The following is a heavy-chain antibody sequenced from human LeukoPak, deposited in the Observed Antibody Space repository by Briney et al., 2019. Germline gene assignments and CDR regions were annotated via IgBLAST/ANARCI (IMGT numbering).Heavy chain of an antibody. D-gene: IGHD5-12*01. CDR2: INPNSGGT. J-gene: IGHJ4*02. Sequence: ASVKVSCKASGYTFTAYYMHWVRQAPGQGLEWMGWINPNSGGTNSSQKFQDRVTLTRDTSISTAYMELGSLRTEDTALYYCAKIRSTSGYYEPFDYWGQGTLVTVSS. V-gene: IGHV1-2*02. CDR3: AKIRSTSGYYEPFDY. CDR1: GYTFTAYY.